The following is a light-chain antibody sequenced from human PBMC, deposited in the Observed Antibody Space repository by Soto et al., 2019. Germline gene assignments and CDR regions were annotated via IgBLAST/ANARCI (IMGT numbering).Light chain of an antibody. V-gene: IGLV2-8*01. Sequence: QSALAHPPSASGSPGQSVTISCTGTSSDVGGYNYISWYQQHPGKAPKLMIYEVNKRPSGVPDRFSGSKSGNTASLTVSGLQAEDEADYFCSSYAGSNNYVFGTGTKVTVL. J-gene: IGLJ1*01. CDR3: SSYAGSNNYV. CDR1: SSDVGGYNY. CDR2: EVN.